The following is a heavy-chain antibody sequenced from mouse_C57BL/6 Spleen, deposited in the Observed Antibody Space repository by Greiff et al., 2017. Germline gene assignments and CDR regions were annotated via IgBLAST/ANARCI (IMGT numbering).Heavy chain of an antibody. CDR3: ARGGHYGYAMDY. Sequence: QVQLQQPGAELVMPGASVKLSCKASGYTFTSYWMHWVKQRPGQGLEWIGEIDPSDSYTNYNQKFKGKSTLTVDKSSSTAYLKLRRLTSADSAVYYCARGGHYGYAMDYWGQGTSVTVSS. J-gene: IGHJ4*01. D-gene: IGHD1-1*01. CDR1: GYTFTSYW. V-gene: IGHV1-69*01. CDR2: IDPSDSYT.